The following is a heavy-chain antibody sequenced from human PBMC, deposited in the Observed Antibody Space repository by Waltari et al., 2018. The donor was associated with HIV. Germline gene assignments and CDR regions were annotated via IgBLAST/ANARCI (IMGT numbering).Heavy chain of an antibody. Sequence: QVQLVQSGAEVKKPGASVKVSCKASGYTFPGYYTHWVRQAPGPGLEWMGWINPNNGGTNYAQKFQGRVTMTRDTSISTAYMELSRLRSDDTAVYYCARDPHRPLYDSSGYQPLAFDPWGQGTLVTVSS. V-gene: IGHV1-2*02. CDR2: INPNNGGT. J-gene: IGHJ5*02. CDR3: ARDPHRPLYDSSGYQPLAFDP. D-gene: IGHD3-22*01. CDR1: GYTFPGYY.